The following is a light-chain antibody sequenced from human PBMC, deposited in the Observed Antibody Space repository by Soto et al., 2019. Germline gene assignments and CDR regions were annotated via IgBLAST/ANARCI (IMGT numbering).Light chain of an antibody. CDR1: NIESKS. V-gene: IGLV3-21*02. Sequence: SYELTQPPSVSVAPGQTARITCGGNNIESKSVHWYQQRPGQAPVLVIYVDSDRPSGIPDRFSASTSGNTAALTISRVEAGDEAHYYCQVWDTISDHYVFGSGTKVTVL. CDR2: VDS. CDR3: QVWDTISDHYV. J-gene: IGLJ1*01.